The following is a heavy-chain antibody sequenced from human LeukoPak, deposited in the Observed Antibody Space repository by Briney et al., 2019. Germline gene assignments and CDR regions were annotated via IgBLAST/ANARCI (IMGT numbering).Heavy chain of an antibody. Sequence: TSETLSLTCTVSGGSISSYYWSWTRQPPGKGLEWIGYIYYSGSTNYNPSLKSRVTISVDTSKNQFSLKLSPVTAADTAVYYCARQNRLGGPRFDYWGQGTLVTVSS. CDR1: GGSISSYY. CDR2: IYYSGST. CDR3: ARQNRLGGPRFDY. D-gene: IGHD3-10*01. V-gene: IGHV4-59*08. J-gene: IGHJ4*02.